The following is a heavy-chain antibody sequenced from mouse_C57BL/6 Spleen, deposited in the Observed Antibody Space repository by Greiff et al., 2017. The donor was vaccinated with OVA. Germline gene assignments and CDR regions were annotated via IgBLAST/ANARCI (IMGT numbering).Heavy chain of an antibody. Sequence: EVMLVESGGGLVKPGGSLKLSCAASGFTFSDYGMHWVRQAPEKGLEWVAYISSGSSTIYYADTVKGRFTIARDNAKNTLFLQMTSLRSEDTAMYYCERKDGNYEDVIDYWGQGTSVTVSS. CDR1: GFTFSDYG. V-gene: IGHV5-17*01. J-gene: IGHJ4*01. CDR3: ERKDGNYEDVIDY. CDR2: ISSGSSTI. D-gene: IGHD2-1*01.